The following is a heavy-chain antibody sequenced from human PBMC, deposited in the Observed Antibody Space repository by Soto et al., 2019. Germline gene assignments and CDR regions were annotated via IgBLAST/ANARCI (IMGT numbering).Heavy chain of an antibody. J-gene: IGHJ4*02. V-gene: IGHV4-4*02. CDR1: GVSISSGNW. D-gene: IGHD3-22*01. Sequence: QVQLQESGPGLVKPSGTVSLTCDVSGVSISSGNWWSWVRQPPGKGLEWIGEIVRDGMTTSYPSLRGRATISVDTSKNRFSLRVTSANAADTAMYYCVRLVYDRRLNYLYFDYWGRGALVTVSS. CDR2: IVRDGMT. CDR3: VRLVYDRRLNYLYFDY.